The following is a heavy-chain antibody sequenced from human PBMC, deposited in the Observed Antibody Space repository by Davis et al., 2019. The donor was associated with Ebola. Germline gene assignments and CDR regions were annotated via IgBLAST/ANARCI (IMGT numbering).Heavy chain of an antibody. CDR3: ARSGTAVAGNGGFDY. Sequence: MPSETLSLTCTVSGASISSGDFHWSWIRQSPGKGLEWIGFIYYSGITYYNPSLKSRVSISVDTSKNHFSLKLSSVTAADTAVYYCARSGTAVAGNGGFDYWGQGTLVTVSS. V-gene: IGHV4-30-4*01. CDR2: IYYSGIT. CDR1: GASISSGDFH. D-gene: IGHD6-19*01. J-gene: IGHJ4*02.